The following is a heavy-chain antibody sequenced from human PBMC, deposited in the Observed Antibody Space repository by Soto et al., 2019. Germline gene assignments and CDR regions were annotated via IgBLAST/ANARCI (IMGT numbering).Heavy chain of an antibody. CDR2: VSLGGGA. V-gene: IGHV4-4*02. Sequence: QVQLQESGPGLVKPSETLSLSCAVSGVSITSTDWWSWVRQPPGKGLQWIGEVSLGGGANYNPSLKSRVTISVDNSKNQFSLTLNSVTAADKAVYFCAGSTADTTLKASSFWGQGTLVTVSS. D-gene: IGHD4-4*01. J-gene: IGHJ4*02. CDR1: GVSITSTDW. CDR3: AGSTADTTLKASSF.